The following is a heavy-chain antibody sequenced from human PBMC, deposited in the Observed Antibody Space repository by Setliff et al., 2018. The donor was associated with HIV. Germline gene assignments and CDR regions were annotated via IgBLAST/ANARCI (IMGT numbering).Heavy chain of an antibody. J-gene: IGHJ4*02. V-gene: IGHV4-34*01. CDR1: GFTFSNYA. CDR2: INHSGST. D-gene: IGHD3-3*01. CDR3: MRGRSITIFGVAYFDF. Sequence: SETLSLSCAASGFTFSNYAMSWVRLPPGKGLEWIGEINHSGSTNYNPSLKSRVTISVDMSNNQFSLKVTSVTAADTAVYYCMRGRSITIFGVAYFDFWGQGTQVTVSS.